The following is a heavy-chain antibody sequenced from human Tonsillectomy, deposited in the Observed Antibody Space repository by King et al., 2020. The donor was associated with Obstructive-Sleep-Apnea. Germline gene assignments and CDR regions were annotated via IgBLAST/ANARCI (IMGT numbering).Heavy chain of an antibody. V-gene: IGHV3-33*01. CDR3: ATISRAHPHPYSSSSPGYYDGMDV. J-gene: IGHJ6*02. Sequence: VQLVESGGGVVQPGRSLRLSCAASGFSFSSYGMLWVRQAPDKGLEWVALLWYDGSNKYYADSVKGRFTISRDNSKNTLFLQMNSLRVEDTAVYYCATISRAHPHPYSSSSPGYYDGMDVWGQGTTVTVSS. CDR1: GFSFSSYG. D-gene: IGHD6-6*01. CDR2: LWYDGSNK.